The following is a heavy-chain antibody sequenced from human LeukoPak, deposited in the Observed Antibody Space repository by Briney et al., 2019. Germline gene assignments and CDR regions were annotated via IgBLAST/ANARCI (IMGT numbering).Heavy chain of an antibody. CDR2: IYYGGST. CDR1: GGSISSYY. CDR3: ASSPLMVRGATVDY. J-gene: IGHJ4*02. D-gene: IGHD3-10*01. V-gene: IGHV4-59*01. Sequence: ASETLSLTCTVPGGSISSYYWSWIRQPPGKGLEWIGYIYYGGSTNYNPSLKSRVTISVDTSKNQFSLKLSSVTAADTAVYYCASSPLMVRGATVDYWGQGTLVTVSS.